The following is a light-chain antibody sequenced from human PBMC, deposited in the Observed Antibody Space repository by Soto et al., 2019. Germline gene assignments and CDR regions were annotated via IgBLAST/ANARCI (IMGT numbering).Light chain of an antibody. J-gene: IGKJ5*01. CDR2: GAS. Sequence: ERVMTQSPATLSLSPGEGASLSCRASQSVHTFLAWYQQKPGQAPRLLIYGASTRATGVPARFSGSGSGTDFTLTISSLEPEDFAVYYCHQRSNWPPDTCGQGTRLEI. CDR1: QSVHTF. CDR3: HQRSNWPPDT. V-gene: IGKV3-11*01.